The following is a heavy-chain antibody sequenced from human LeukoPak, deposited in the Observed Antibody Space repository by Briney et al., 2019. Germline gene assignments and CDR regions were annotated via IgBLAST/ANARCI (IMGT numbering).Heavy chain of an antibody. V-gene: IGHV3-23*01. Sequence: GGSLRLSCAASGFTFNKYAMSWVRQAPGKGREWVATISDNVGRTYYADSVKRRFTISRDNSKTTLYLQMHRLRAEDTAVYYCEEVSGSWFWGQGTMVTVSS. D-gene: IGHD6-13*01. J-gene: IGHJ3*01. CDR1: GFTFNKYA. CDR2: ISDNVGRT. CDR3: EEVSGSWF.